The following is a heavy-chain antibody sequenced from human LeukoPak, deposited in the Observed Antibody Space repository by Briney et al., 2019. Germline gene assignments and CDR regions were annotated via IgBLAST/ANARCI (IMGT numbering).Heavy chain of an antibody. CDR3: AMPSSPVDYGMDV. J-gene: IGHJ6*02. Sequence: GGSLRLSCAASGFTFSIYWMHWVRQAPGKGLVWVSRINSDGSSTSYADSVKGRFTISRDNAKNTLYLQMNSLRAEDTAVYYCAMPSSPVDYGMDVWGQGTTVTVSS. CDR2: INSDGSST. CDR1: GFTFSIYW. V-gene: IGHV3-74*01.